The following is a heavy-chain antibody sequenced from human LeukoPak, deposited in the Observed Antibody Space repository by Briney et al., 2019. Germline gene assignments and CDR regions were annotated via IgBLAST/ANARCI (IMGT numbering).Heavy chain of an antibody. D-gene: IGHD3-10*01. CDR2: ISSSSSYI. J-gene: IGHJ4*02. CDR1: GFTFSSYS. V-gene: IGHV3-21*01. CDR3: ARDLGRITMVRGEGY. Sequence: GGSLRLSCAASGFTFSSYSMNWVRQAPGKGLEWVSSISSSSSYIYYADSVKGRFTISRDNAKNSLYLQMNSLRAEDTAVYYCARDLGRITMVRGEGYWGQGTLVTVSS.